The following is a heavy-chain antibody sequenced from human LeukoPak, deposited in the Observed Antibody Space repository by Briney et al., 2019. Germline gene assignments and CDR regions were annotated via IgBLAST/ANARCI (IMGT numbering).Heavy chain of an antibody. J-gene: IGHJ6*02. CDR1: GFTFSSYA. CDR2: ISYDGSNK. D-gene: IGHD4/OR15-4a*01. V-gene: IGHV3-30-3*01. CDR3: ARDCGYTDYSRCYYGLTV. Sequence: GGSLRLSCAASGFTFSSYAMHWVRQAPGKGLEWVAVISYDGSNKYYADSVKGRFTISRDNSKNTLYLQMNSLRVEDTAVYYCARDCGYTDYSRCYYGLTVWGQGTTITVSS.